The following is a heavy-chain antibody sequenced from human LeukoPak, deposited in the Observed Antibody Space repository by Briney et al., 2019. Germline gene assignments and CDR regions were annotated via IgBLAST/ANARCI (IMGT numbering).Heavy chain of an antibody. CDR2: IATSSSTI. CDR1: GFTFSTYT. V-gene: IGHV3-48*01. CDR3: ARFAAGGSYYYYMDV. D-gene: IGHD6-25*01. Sequence: SGGSLRLSCAASGFTFSTYTMNWVRQPPGKGLEWVSNIATSSSTIYYADSVKGRFTISRDNAKNSQYLQMNSLRADDTAVYYCARFAAGGSYYYYMDVWGKGTTVTVSS. J-gene: IGHJ6*03.